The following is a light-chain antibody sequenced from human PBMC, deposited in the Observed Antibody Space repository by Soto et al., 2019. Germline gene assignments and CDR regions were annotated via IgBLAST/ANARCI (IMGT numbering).Light chain of an antibody. V-gene: IGLV2-11*01. CDR3: CSHAGTFTFV. Sequence: QSALTHPRSVSGSPGESVTISCTGTISGVRTYNYVSWYQQQPDKAPKLVIYDVTERPSGVPDRFSGSKSDNTASLTISGLQAEDEADYYCCSHAGTFTFVFGTGTKVT. CDR1: ISGVRTYNY. CDR2: DVT. J-gene: IGLJ1*01.